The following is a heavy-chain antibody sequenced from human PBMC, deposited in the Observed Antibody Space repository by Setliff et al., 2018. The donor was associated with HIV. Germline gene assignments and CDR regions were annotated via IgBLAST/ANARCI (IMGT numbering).Heavy chain of an antibody. CDR2: IRNDASNT. J-gene: IGHJ1*01. CDR3: ARDLLGATHYFQH. Sequence: GGSLRLSCEASGFTFSDYGMHWVRQAPGKGLEWVTFIRNDASNTYYADSVKGRFTISRDSSKNTLYLQMDSLRTEDTAVYYCARDLLGATHYFQHWGQGTLVTVSS. V-gene: IGHV3-30*02. CDR1: GFTFSDYG. D-gene: IGHD1-26*01.